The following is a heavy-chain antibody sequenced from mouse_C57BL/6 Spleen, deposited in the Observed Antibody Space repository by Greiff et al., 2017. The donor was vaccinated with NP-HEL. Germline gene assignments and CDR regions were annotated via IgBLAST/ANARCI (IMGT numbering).Heavy chain of an antibody. CDR1: GYAFSSYW. Sequence: VHLVESGAELVKPGASVKISCKASGYAFSSYWMNWVKQRPGKGLEWIGQIYPGDGDTNYNGKFKGKATLTADKSSSTAYMQLSSLTSEDSAVYFCARFPHYYGSSYWYFDVWGTGTTVTVSS. D-gene: IGHD1-1*01. V-gene: IGHV1-80*01. CDR3: ARFPHYYGSSYWYFDV. CDR2: IYPGDGDT. J-gene: IGHJ1*03.